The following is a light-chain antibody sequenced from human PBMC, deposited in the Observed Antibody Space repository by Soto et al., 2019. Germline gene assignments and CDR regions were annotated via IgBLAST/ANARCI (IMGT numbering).Light chain of an antibody. CDR2: DVS. Sequence: QSVLTQSASVSGSPGQSITISCTGTSSDIGAYNYVSWYQQHPGKAPKVMIHDVSNRPSGVSSRFSGSKSGNTASLTISGLQAEDEADYYCSSYTTSNTPYVFGTGTKVTV. J-gene: IGLJ1*01. CDR1: SSDIGAYNY. V-gene: IGLV2-14*01. CDR3: SSYTTSNTPYV.